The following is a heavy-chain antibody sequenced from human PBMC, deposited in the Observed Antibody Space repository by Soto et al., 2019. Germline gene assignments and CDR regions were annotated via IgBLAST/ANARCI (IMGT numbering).Heavy chain of an antibody. D-gene: IGHD2-21*02. CDR3: ASDLEGTVTVRGAFRI. V-gene: IGHV4-31*03. J-gene: IGHJ3*02. CDR2: ISYSGYA. CDR1: GGSIRNDNFY. Sequence: QVQLQESGQGLVKPSQTLSLTCTVSGGSIRNDNFYWSYLRQRPGKGLEWLGYISYSGYAAYHPSLESRIIISVDPSNNQFSPILNSVTAADTAVYYCASDLEGTVTVRGAFRIWGRGTLVTVSS.